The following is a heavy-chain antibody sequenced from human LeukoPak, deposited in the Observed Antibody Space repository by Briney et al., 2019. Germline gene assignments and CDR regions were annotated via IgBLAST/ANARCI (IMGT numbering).Heavy chain of an antibody. CDR2: IYHSGST. D-gene: IGHD3-22*01. V-gene: IGHV4-38-2*01. CDR3: ARSRVPDYYDSSGYYYDY. J-gene: IGHJ4*02. Sequence: PSETLSLTCAVSGYSISSGYYWGWIRQPPGKGLEWIGSIYHSGSTYYNPSLKSRVTISVDTSKNQFSLKLSSVTAADTAVYYCARSRVPDYYDSSGYYYDYWGQGTLVTVSS. CDR1: GYSISSGYY.